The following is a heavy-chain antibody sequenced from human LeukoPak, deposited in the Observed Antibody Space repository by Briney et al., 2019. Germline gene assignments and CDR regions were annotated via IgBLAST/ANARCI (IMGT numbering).Heavy chain of an antibody. V-gene: IGHV3-53*01. CDR1: GFTVTNSY. J-gene: IGHJ4*02. Sequence: GGSLRLSCVASGFTVTNSYMSWVRQAPGKGLEWVSVIYSGGTTYYADSVKGRFTISRDNSKNTLYLQMNSLRAEDTAVYYWAREWASWGQGTLVTVSS. CDR2: IYSGGTT. D-gene: IGHD1-26*01. CDR3: AREWAS.